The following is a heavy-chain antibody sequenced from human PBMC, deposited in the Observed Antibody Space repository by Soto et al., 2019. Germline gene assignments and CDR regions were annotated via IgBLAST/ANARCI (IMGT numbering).Heavy chain of an antibody. J-gene: IGHJ5*02. CDR3: TIVRVGDSALDX. Sequence: GGSLRLSCVGSGFIFSNSGMHWVRQTPGKGLEWVLFMSYDGSDTFYADSVKVRFTISRDNSKNTLFLHMSNLRAEDTAMYYCTIVRVGDSALDXWGQGTLVTVSX. CDR2: MSYDGSDT. D-gene: IGHD3-10*02. CDR1: GFIFSNSG. V-gene: IGHV3-30*02.